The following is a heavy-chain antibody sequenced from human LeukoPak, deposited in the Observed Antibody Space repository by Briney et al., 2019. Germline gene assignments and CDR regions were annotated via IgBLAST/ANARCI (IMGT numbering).Heavy chain of an antibody. CDR3: ARDMTYHFYGMDV. J-gene: IGHJ6*02. CDR2: LYHSGTT. Sequence: WFVSLYHSGTTYSSPSLKSRVTMSVDTSKNQFSLKLTSVTAADTAFYYCARDMTYHFYGMDVWGQGTTVTVSS. V-gene: IGHV4-39*01.